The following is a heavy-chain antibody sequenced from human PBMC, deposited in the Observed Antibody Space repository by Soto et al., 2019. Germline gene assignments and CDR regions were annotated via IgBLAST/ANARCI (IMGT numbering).Heavy chain of an antibody. V-gene: IGHV1-3*01. D-gene: IGHD5-18*01. J-gene: IGHJ4*02. CDR3: ARGRGYSYGLGRIDY. Sequence: ATVKVSCKASRYTFTSYDMKWVRQAPGLRLEWMGWINAGNGNTKYSQKFQGRVTITRDTSASTAYMELSSLRSEDTAVYYCARGRGYSYGLGRIDYWGQGTLVTVSS. CDR1: RYTFTSYD. CDR2: INAGNGNT.